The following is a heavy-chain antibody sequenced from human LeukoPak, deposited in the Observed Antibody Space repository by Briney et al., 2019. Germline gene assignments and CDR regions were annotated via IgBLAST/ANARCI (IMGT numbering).Heavy chain of an antibody. CDR3: ARTTEDCSSTSCYQYWFDP. V-gene: IGHV4-61*01. D-gene: IGHD2-2*01. J-gene: IGHJ5*02. CDR2: IYYSGST. Sequence: SETLSLTCTVSGGSIRSGSYYWGWIRQPPGKGLEWIGYIYYSGSTNYNPSLKSRVTISVDTSKNQFSLKLNSVTAADTAVYYCARTTEDCSSTSCYQYWFDPWGQGTLVTVSS. CDR1: GGSIRSGSYY.